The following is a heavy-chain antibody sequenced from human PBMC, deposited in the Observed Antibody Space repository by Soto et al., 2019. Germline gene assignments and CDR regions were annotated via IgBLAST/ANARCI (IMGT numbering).Heavy chain of an antibody. CDR1: CGSISSGDYY. V-gene: IGHV4-30-4*01. D-gene: IGHD3-16*01. CDR2: IYYSGST. Sequence: SETLSLTCTVSCGSISSGDYYVGLIRQPRGEGLEWIGYIYYSGSTYYNPSLKSRVTISVDTSKNQFSLKLSSVTAAETAVYYCAREFGFTFGGVIAPWGQGNLVTVSS. CDR3: AREFGFTFGGVIAP. J-gene: IGHJ5*02.